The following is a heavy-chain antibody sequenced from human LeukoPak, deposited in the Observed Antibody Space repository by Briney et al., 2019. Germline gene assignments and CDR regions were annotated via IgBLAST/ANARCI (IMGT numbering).Heavy chain of an antibody. CDR2: INSGGTVT. CDR3: AKLPEGYSSSWDPFDY. V-gene: IGHV3-74*01. CDR1: GFTFSDFW. D-gene: IGHD6-13*01. J-gene: IGHJ4*02. Sequence: GGSLRLSRAASGFTFSDFWMHWVRQAPGKGLVWVSRINSGGTVTNYADSVKGRLTISRDNAKNTLYLQMNSLRAEDTAVYYCAKLPEGYSSSWDPFDYWGQGTLVTVSS.